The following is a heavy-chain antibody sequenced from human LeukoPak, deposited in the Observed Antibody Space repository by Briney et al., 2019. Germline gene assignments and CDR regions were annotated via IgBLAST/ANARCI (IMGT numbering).Heavy chain of an antibody. D-gene: IGHD1-26*01. V-gene: IGHV3-23*01. J-gene: IGHJ3*02. Sequence: PVGSLRLSCAASGFTFSSYAMSWVRQAPGKGLEWVSDISGSGSTTYYADSVKGRFTISRDNSKNTLYLQMNSQREEDTAVYYCAKAFYIVGSTRTAFDIWGQGTVDTVSS. CDR3: AKAFYIVGSTRTAFDI. CDR2: ISGSGSTT. CDR1: GFTFSSYA.